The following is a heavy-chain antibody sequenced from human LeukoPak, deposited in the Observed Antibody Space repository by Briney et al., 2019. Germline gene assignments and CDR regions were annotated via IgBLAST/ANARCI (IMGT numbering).Heavy chain of an antibody. D-gene: IGHD3-16*01. J-gene: IGHJ4*02. CDR3: ARGSGYEPFDY. Sequence: ASVKVSCKASGYTFTGYYMHWVRQAPGQGLEWMGLINPSGGSTRYAQKFQGRVTMTTDTSTSTAYMELRSLRSDDTAVYYCARGSGYEPFDYWGQGTLVTVSS. V-gene: IGHV1-46*01. CDR2: INPSGGST. CDR1: GYTFTGYY.